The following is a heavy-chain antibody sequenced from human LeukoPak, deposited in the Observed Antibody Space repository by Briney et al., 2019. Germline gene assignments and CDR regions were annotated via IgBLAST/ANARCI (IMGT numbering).Heavy chain of an antibody. CDR3: AKDRRAVAGIGY. V-gene: IGHV3-30*04. D-gene: IGHD6-19*01. CDR1: GFTFSSYA. J-gene: IGHJ4*02. CDR2: ISYDGSNK. Sequence: GGSLRLSCAASGFTFSSYAMHWVRQAPGKGLEGVAVISYDGSNKYYADSVKGRFTISRENSKNTLYLQMNSLRAEDTAVYYCAKDRRAVAGIGYWGQGTLVTVSS.